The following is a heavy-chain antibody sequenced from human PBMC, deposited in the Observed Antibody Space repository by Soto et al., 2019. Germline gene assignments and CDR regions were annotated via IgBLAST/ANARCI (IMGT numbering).Heavy chain of an antibody. D-gene: IGHD6-19*01. V-gene: IGHV4-30-4*01. J-gene: IGHJ5*02. CDR2: IYYSGST. Sequence: QVQLQESGPGLVKPSQTLSLTCTVSGGSISSGDYYWSWIRQPPGKGLEWIGYIYYSGSTYYNPSLKSRVTISVDTSKNQFSLKLSSVTAADTAVYYCARGSDSSGWYNWFDPWGQGTLVTVSS. CDR1: GGSISSGDYY. CDR3: ARGSDSSGWYNWFDP.